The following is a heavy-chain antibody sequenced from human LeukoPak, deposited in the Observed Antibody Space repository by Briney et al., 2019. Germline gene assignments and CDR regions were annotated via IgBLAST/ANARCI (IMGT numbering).Heavy chain of an antibody. CDR3: AKAPTYERRVYGRDV. Sequence: PGGSLRLSCAISGFTSTTAWMTWVRQAPGKGLEWVSSINGGGGKTYYTDSVKGRFTISRDNSKNTLYLQMNSLRAEDTAVYYCAKAPTYERRVYGRDVWGQGTTVTVSS. CDR1: GFTSTTAW. D-gene: IGHD2-8*01. V-gene: IGHV3-23*01. J-gene: IGHJ6*02. CDR2: INGGGGKT.